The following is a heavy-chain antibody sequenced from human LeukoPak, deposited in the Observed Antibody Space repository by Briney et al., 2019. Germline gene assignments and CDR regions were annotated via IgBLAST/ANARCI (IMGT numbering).Heavy chain of an antibody. V-gene: IGHV3-11*04. J-gene: IGHJ4*02. Sequence: GGSLRLSCAASGFTFSDYYMSWIRQAPGKGLEWVSYISSSGSTIYYADSVKGRFTISRDNAKNPVFLQMNSLRAEDTAVYYCARDRGNSLVGSDFDSWGQGTVVTVSS. CDR1: GFTFSDYY. D-gene: IGHD1-26*01. CDR2: ISSSGSTI. CDR3: ARDRGNSLVGSDFDS.